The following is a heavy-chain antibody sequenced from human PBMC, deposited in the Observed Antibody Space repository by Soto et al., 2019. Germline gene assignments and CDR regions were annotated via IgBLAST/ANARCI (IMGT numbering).Heavy chain of an antibody. V-gene: IGHV4-59*08. Sequence: SETLSLTCTVSGCSISSYYWSWIRQPPGKGLEWIGFIYYSGSTNYNPSLKSRVTISVDTSKNQFSLKLSSVTAADTAVYYCARSFFGEGGYWDFWSGYAIGWFDPWGQGTLVTVSS. CDR1: GCSISSYY. CDR2: IYYSGST. CDR3: ARSFFGEGGYWDFWSGYAIGWFDP. D-gene: IGHD3-3*02. J-gene: IGHJ5*02.